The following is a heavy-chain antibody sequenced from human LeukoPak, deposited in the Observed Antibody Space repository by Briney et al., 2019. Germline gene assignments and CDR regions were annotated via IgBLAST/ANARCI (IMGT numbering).Heavy chain of an antibody. Sequence: GGSLRLSCAASGFTFSSYAMSWVRPAPGKGLEWVSAISGSGGSTYYADSVKGRFTISRDNAKNSLYLQMNSLRAEDTAVYYCARDRGYSYGSSTEPGWFDPWGQGTLVTVSS. D-gene: IGHD5-18*01. J-gene: IGHJ5*02. CDR1: GFTFSSYA. V-gene: IGHV3-23*01. CDR2: ISGSGGST. CDR3: ARDRGYSYGSSTEPGWFDP.